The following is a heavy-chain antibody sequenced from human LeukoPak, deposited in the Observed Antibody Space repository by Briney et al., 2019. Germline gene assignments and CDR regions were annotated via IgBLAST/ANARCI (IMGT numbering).Heavy chain of an antibody. Sequence: GESLKISCKGSGYSFTSYWIGWVRQLPGKGLEWMGIIYPGDSDTRYSPSFQGQVTISADKSISTAYLQWSSLKASDTAMYYCARPSSMVAAKNYFDYWGQGTLVTVSS. V-gene: IGHV5-51*01. CDR3: ARPSSMVAAKNYFDY. D-gene: IGHD2-15*01. CDR1: GYSFTSYW. CDR2: IYPGDSDT. J-gene: IGHJ4*02.